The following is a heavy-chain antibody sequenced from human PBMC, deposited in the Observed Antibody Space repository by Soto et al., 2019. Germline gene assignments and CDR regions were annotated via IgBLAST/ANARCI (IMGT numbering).Heavy chain of an antibody. J-gene: IGHJ6*02. CDR2: IIPIFGTA. CDR1: GGTFSSYA. V-gene: IGHV1-69*13. CDR3: ARDYEIIAAVDYYGMDV. Sequence: GASVKVSCKASGGTFSSYAISWVRQAPGQGFEWMGGIIPIFGTANYAQKFQGRVTITADESTSTAYMELSSLRSEDTAVYYCARDYEIIAAVDYYGMDVWGQGTTVTVSS. D-gene: IGHD6-13*01.